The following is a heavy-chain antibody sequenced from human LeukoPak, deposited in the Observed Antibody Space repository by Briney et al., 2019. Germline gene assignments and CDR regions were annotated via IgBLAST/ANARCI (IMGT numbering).Heavy chain of an antibody. D-gene: IGHD4-23*01. J-gene: IGHJ4*02. Sequence: GGSLRLSCAASGFTFSTYGMHWVRQAPGKGLEWMTFIQAGGDEKYYAQSVKGRFTVSRDNSKNTLYLQMNSLRAEDTAVYYCARDTPGYGGDDFDYWGQGALVTVSS. CDR3: ARDTPGYGGDDFDY. V-gene: IGHV3-30*02. CDR1: GFTFSTYG. CDR2: IQAGGDEK.